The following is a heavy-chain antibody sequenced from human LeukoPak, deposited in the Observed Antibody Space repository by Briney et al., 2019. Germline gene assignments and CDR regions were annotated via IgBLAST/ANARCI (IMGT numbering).Heavy chain of an antibody. CDR2: IYYTGTT. V-gene: IGHV4-31*03. CDR1: GDSISSGGYY. D-gene: IGHD3-9*01. J-gene: IGHJ5*02. Sequence: PSETLSLTCTVSGDSISSGGYYWSWIRQHPGKGLEWIGCIYYTGTTYYNTSLQSRVTISVDTSKNQISLKLSSVTAADTAVYYCARLRYLDWSEFDPWGQGTLVTVSS. CDR3: ARLRYLDWSEFDP.